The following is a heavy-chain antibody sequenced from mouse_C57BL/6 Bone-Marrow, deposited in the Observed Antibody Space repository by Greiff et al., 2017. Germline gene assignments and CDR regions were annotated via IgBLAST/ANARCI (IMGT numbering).Heavy chain of an antibody. CDR2: IDPENGDT. D-gene: IGHD1-1*01. CDR1: GFNIKDDY. V-gene: IGHV14-4*01. J-gene: IGHJ1*03. CDR3: TPITTVVADWYFDV. Sequence: VQLQQSGAELVRPGASVKLSCTASGFNIKDDYMHWVKQRPEQGLEWIGWIDPENGDTEYASKFQGKATITADTSSNNAYLQLSSLTSEDTAVYYCTPITTVVADWYFDVWGTGTTVTVSS.